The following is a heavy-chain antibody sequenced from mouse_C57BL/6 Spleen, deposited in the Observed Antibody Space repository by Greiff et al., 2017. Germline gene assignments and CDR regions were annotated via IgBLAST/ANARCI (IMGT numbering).Heavy chain of an antibody. V-gene: IGHV5-17*01. D-gene: IGHD2-4*01. J-gene: IGHJ2*01. Sequence: EVKVVESGGGLVKPGGSLKLSCAASGFTFSDYGMHWVRQAPEKGLEWVAYISSGSSTIYYADTVKGRFTISRDNAKNTLFLQMTSLRSEDTAMYYCARPYYDYDEGHFDYWGQGTTLTVSS. CDR1: GFTFSDYG. CDR2: ISSGSSTI. CDR3: ARPYYDYDEGHFDY.